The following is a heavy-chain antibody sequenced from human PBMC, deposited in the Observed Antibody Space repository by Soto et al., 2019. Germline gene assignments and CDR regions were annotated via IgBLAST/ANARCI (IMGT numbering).Heavy chain of an antibody. Sequence: PGGSLRLSCAACGFTFSSYAMSWVRQAPGKGLEWVSAISGSGGSTYYADSVKGRFSISRDNSKNTLYLQMNSLRAEDTAVYYCAKYGGAVASYNWFDPWGQGTLVTVSS. CDR1: GFTFSSYA. CDR2: ISGSGGST. D-gene: IGHD6-19*01. CDR3: AKYGGAVASYNWFDP. J-gene: IGHJ5*02. V-gene: IGHV3-23*01.